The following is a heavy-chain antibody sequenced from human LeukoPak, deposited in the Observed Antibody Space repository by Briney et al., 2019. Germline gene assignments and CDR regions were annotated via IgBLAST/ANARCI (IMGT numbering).Heavy chain of an antibody. CDR1: GYTFTSYG. Sequence: ASVKVSCKASGYTFTSYGISWVRQAPGQGLEWMGWINPNSGGTNYAQKFQGRVTMTRDTSISTAYMELSRLRSDDTAVYYCAREDTAMVTVGWGQGTLVTVSS. V-gene: IGHV1-2*02. CDR3: AREDTAMVTVG. J-gene: IGHJ4*02. D-gene: IGHD5-18*01. CDR2: INPNSGGT.